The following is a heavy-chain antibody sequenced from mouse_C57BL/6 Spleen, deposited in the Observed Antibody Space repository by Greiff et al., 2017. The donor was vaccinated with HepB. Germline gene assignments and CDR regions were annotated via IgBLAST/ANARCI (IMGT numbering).Heavy chain of an antibody. V-gene: IGHV5-6*01. J-gene: IGHJ1*03. D-gene: IGHD2-4*01. Sequence: EVQVVESGGDLVKPGGSLKLSCAASGFTFSSYGMSWVRQTPDKRLEWVATISSGGSYTYYPDSVKGRFTISRDNAKNTLYLQMSSLKSEDTAMYYCARWGDYEDFDVWGTGTTVTVSS. CDR2: ISSGGSYT. CDR3: ARWGDYEDFDV. CDR1: GFTFSSYG.